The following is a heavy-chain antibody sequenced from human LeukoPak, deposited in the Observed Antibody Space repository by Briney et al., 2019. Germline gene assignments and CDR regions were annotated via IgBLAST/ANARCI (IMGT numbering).Heavy chain of an antibody. CDR2: IYYSGST. D-gene: IGHD6-13*01. CDR3: ARDRGKWQQLVAQYYYYMDV. J-gene: IGHJ6*03. Sequence: PSETLSLTCTASGGSINSGDYYWVWIRQPPGKGLEWIGSIYYSGSTSYNPSLRSRVTMTVDTSKSQFSLKLSSVTAADTAVYYCARDRGKWQQLVAQYYYYMDVWGKGTTVTISS. V-gene: IGHV4-39*07. CDR1: GGSINSGDYY.